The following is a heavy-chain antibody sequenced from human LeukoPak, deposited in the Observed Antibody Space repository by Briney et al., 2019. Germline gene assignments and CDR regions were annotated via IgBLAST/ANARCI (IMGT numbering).Heavy chain of an antibody. CDR2: ISAYSDNT. Sequence: ASVKVSCKTSGFTLTAYGLSWVRQAPGQWPEWMAWISAYSDNTNYAEKIRGRVTLTADTSTNTAYMELRSLTSDDTAIYYCAREIARGAYGGGNYFDSWGQGTLVSVSS. D-gene: IGHD5-12*01. CDR3: AREIARGAYGGGNYFDS. J-gene: IGHJ4*02. V-gene: IGHV1-18*01. CDR1: GFTLTAYG.